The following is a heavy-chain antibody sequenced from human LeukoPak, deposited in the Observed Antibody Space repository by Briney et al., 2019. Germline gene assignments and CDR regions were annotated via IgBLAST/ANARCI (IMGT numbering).Heavy chain of an antibody. V-gene: IGHV1-18*01. J-gene: IGHJ6*03. CDR1: GYTFTNYG. CDR2: ISPYNGNT. Sequence: ASVKVSCKASGYTFTNYGITWVRQAPGQGLEWMGWISPYNGNTNYAQELQGRVTMTTDTSTSTAYMELRSLRSDDTAVYYCARVDLYYYYYYMDVWGKGTAVTVSS. CDR3: ARVDLYYYYYYMDV.